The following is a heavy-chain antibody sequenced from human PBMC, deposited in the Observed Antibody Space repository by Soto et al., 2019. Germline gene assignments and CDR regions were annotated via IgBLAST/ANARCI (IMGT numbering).Heavy chain of an antibody. J-gene: IGHJ6*03. CDR2: INPSGGST. Sequence: ASLKVSCKASGYTFTIYYMHWVRQAPGQGLEWMGIINPSGGSTSYAQKFQGRVTMTRDTSTSTVYMELSSLRSEDTAVYYCARGGGYCTNGVGFSYYYYMDVWGKGTTVTVSS. V-gene: IGHV1-46*03. D-gene: IGHD2-8*01. CDR3: ARGGGYCTNGVGFSYYYYMDV. CDR1: GYTFTIYY.